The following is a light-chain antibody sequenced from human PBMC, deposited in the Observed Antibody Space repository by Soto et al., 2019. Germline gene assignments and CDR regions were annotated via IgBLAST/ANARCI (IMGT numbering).Light chain of an antibody. CDR1: QSVSSTY. CDR2: GAS. Sequence: EIVLTQSPGTLSLSPEERATLSCRAIQSVSSTYLAWYQQKPGQAPRLLIYGASTRATGLPDRFSGSGTGTDFTLTISSMEPEDFALYYCQHYGSSRWTFGQGTKVDIK. J-gene: IGKJ1*01. V-gene: IGKV3-20*01. CDR3: QHYGSSRWT.